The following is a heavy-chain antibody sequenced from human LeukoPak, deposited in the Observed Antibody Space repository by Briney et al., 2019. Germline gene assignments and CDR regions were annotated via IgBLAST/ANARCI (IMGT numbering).Heavy chain of an antibody. J-gene: IGHJ4*02. V-gene: IGHV3-66*01. CDR2: IYSGGST. CDR1: GFTVSSNY. D-gene: IGHD2-2*01. CDR3: ARVAPSPAAPFDY. Sequence: PGGSLRLSCAASGFTVSSNYMSWVRQAPGKGLEWVSVIYSGGSTYYADSVKGRFTIPRDNSKNTLYLQMNSLRAEDTAVYYCARVAPSPAAPFDYWGQGTLVTVSS.